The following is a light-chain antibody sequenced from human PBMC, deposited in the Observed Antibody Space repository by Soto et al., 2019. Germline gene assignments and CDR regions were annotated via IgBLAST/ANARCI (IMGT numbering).Light chain of an antibody. V-gene: IGKV3-20*01. CDR1: QSVSSSY. J-gene: IGKJ1*01. CDR3: QQYGSSLRT. Sequence: EIVLTQSPGTLSVSPGERATLSCRASQSVSSSYLAWYQQKPGQAPRLLIYGASSRATGIPDRFSGSGSGTDFTLTISRLEPEDFAVYYCQQYGSSLRTFGQGTKVEIK. CDR2: GAS.